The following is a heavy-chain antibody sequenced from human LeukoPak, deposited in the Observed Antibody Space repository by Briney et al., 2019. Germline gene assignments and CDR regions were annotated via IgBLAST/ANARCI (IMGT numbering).Heavy chain of an antibody. CDR3: VKDSYGSGSNWFDP. CDR2: ISYDGSNK. Sequence: GGSLRLSCAASGFTLISYAMHWVRQAPGKGLEWVAVISYDGSNKYYADSVKGRFTISRDNAKNSLYLQMNSLRAEDTALYYCVKDSYGSGSNWFDPWGQGTLVTVS. V-gene: IGHV3-30*18. D-gene: IGHD3-10*01. CDR1: GFTLISYA. J-gene: IGHJ5*02.